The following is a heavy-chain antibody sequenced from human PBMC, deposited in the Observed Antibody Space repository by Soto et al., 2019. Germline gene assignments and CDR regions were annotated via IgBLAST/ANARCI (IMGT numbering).Heavy chain of an antibody. Sequence: EVQLVESGGGLVQPGGSLRLSCAASGFSFSTYWMSWVRQAPGKGLEWVATIKPDGSDKYYVDSVKGRFTISRDNAKKSLLLQMNSLKAEDTAVYYCASGGWETPIWGQGTLVTVSS. D-gene: IGHD1-26*01. CDR3: ASGGWETPI. J-gene: IGHJ4*02. V-gene: IGHV3-7*03. CDR1: GFSFSTYW. CDR2: IKPDGSDK.